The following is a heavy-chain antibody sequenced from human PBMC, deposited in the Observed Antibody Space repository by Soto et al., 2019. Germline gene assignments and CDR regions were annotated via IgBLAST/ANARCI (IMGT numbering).Heavy chain of an antibody. V-gene: IGHV3-23*01. J-gene: IGHJ4*02. CDR2: ISGSGGST. CDR3: AKIKAAAGYGAGHSEERNFDY. Sequence: GGSLRLSCAASGFTFSSYAMSWVRQAPGKGLEWVSAISGSGGSTYYADSVKGRFTISRDNSKNTLYLQMNSLRAEDTAVYYCAKIKAAAGYGAGHSEERNFDYWGQGTLVTVSS. D-gene: IGHD6-13*01. CDR1: GFTFSSYA.